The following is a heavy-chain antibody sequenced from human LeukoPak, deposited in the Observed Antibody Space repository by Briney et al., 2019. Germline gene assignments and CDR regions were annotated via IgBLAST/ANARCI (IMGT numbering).Heavy chain of an antibody. CDR1: EFIFSNFA. D-gene: IGHD3-22*01. CDR3: AKDRTHRRYYDSTGYYNQYDY. J-gene: IGHJ4*02. V-gene: IGHV3-23*01. Sequence: GGSLRLSCVASEFIFSNFAMSWDRQAPGKGLEWVSTISGNAAATYYGDSVKGRFTISRDNSRNTLYLQMNSLRAEDTAIYYCAKDRTHRRYYDSTGYYNQYDYWGQGALVTVSS. CDR2: ISGNAAAT.